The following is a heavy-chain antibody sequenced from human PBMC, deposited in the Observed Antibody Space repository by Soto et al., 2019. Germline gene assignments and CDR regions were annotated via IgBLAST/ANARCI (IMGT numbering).Heavy chain of an antibody. D-gene: IGHD3-16*02. CDR1: GYTYTNYG. CDR3: ARDPGSAGYRPLLS. Sequence: QVQLVQSGGEVKKPGASVKVSCKASGYTYTNYGISGVRRAPGQGLEWMGWISTYNGNTQYARKFQGRVTMTTDTSTSVAYMELSSLRSGDTAVYYCARDPGSAGYRPLLSWGQGTLLTVAS. CDR2: ISTYNGNT. V-gene: IGHV1-18*01. J-gene: IGHJ4*02.